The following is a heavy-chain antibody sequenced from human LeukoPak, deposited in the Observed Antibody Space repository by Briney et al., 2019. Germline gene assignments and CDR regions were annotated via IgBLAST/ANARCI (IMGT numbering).Heavy chain of an antibody. D-gene: IGHD2-15*01. J-gene: IGHJ5*02. CDR1: GFTFSSYA. CDR3: ARDLREGYCSGGSCYFNWFDP. V-gene: IGHV3-66*02. CDR2: IYSGGST. Sequence: PGGSLRLSCAASGFTFSSYAMSWVRQAPGKGLEWVSIIYSGGSTYYADSVKGRFTISRDNSKNTLYLQMNSLRAEDTAVYYCARDLREGYCSGGSCYFNWFDPWGQGTLVTVSS.